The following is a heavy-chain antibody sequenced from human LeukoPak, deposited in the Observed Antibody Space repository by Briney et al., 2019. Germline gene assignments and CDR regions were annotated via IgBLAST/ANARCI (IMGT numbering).Heavy chain of an antibody. Sequence: ASVKVSCKASGYTFTSYYMHWVRQAPGQGLEWMGIINPSGGSTSYAQKFQGRVTMTRDTSTSTVYVELSSLRSEDTAVYYCARDIWAAAGNTYYYYYGMDVWGQGTTVTVSS. D-gene: IGHD6-13*01. V-gene: IGHV1-46*01. CDR3: ARDIWAAAGNTYYYYYGMDV. J-gene: IGHJ6*02. CDR1: GYTFTSYY. CDR2: INPSGGST.